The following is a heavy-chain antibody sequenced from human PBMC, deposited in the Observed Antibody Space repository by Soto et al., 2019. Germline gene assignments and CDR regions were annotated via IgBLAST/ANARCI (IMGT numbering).Heavy chain of an antibody. D-gene: IGHD3-22*01. Sequence: GSLKISCKGSGYSFTSYWISWVRQMPGKGLEWMGRIDPSDSYTNYSPSFQGHVTISADKSISTAYLQWSSLKASDTAMYYCARLPKYDSSGYYYRPFDYWGQGTLVTVSS. CDR1: GYSFTSYW. V-gene: IGHV5-10-1*01. CDR3: ARLPKYDSSGYYYRPFDY. J-gene: IGHJ4*02. CDR2: IDPSDSYT.